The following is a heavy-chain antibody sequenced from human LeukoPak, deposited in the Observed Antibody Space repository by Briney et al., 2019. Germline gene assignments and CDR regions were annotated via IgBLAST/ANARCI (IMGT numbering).Heavy chain of an antibody. CDR2: INHSGST. CDR1: GGSFSGYY. V-gene: IGHV4-34*01. J-gene: IGHJ4*02. CDR3: ARFRGRGQLVLDAYYFDY. D-gene: IGHD6-6*01. Sequence: PSETLSLTCAVYGGSFSGYYWSWIRQPPGKGLEWIGEINHSGSTNYNPSLKSRVTISVDTSKNQFSLKLSSVTAADTAVYYCARFRGRGQLVLDAYYFDYWGQGTLVTVSS.